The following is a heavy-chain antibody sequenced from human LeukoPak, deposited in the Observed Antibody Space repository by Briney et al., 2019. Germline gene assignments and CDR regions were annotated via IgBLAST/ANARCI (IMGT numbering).Heavy chain of an antibody. CDR2: VYFSGCT. D-gene: IGHD2-21*01. V-gene: IGHV4-59*02. CDR1: GGPVSGYY. Sequence: SDTLSLPCVLSGGPVSGYYWGWIQQPPARGLEWIGYVYFSGCTNYNPSFTSRITLSMDRPSNQFSLPLTSVTAPGTAGHYFARIHCYCGGGACYVLDNGGQGTLVAVSS. CDR3: ARIHCYCGGGACYVLDN. J-gene: IGHJ4*02.